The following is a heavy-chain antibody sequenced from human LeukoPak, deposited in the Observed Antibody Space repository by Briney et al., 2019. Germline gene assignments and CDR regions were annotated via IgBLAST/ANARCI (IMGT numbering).Heavy chain of an antibody. CDR1: GGSFSGYY. V-gene: IGHV4-34*01. Sequence: SETLSLTCAVYGGSFSGYYWSWIRQPPGKGLEWIGEINHSGSTIYNASLKSRVTISVDTSKNQFSLKVNSVTAADTAVYFCARYRRIVGATDAFDIWGQGTMVTVSS. CDR3: ARYRRIVGATDAFDI. D-gene: IGHD1-26*01. J-gene: IGHJ3*02. CDR2: INHSGST.